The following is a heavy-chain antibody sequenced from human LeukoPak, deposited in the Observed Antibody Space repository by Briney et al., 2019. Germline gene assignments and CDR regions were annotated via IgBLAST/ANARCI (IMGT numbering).Heavy chain of an antibody. V-gene: IGHV3-23*01. Sequence: VGSLRLSCAASGFTFSSDAMSWVRQAPGKGLEWVSAISGSGGRTYYADSVKGRFTISRDNAKNSLYLQMNSLRAEDTALYYCARRRVPAALSTDYYYYMDVWGKGTTVTVSS. CDR2: ISGSGGRT. CDR3: ARRRVPAALSTDYYYYMDV. CDR1: GFTFSSDA. D-gene: IGHD2-2*01. J-gene: IGHJ6*03.